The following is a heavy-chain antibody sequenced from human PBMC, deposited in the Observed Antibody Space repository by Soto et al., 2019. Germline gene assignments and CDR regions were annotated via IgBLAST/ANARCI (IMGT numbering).Heavy chain of an antibody. V-gene: IGHV3-33*01. CDR2: IWYDGTKK. D-gene: IGHD2-21*01. Sequence: QVQLVESGGGVVQPGRSLRLSCAASGFTFGNYGMHWVRQAPGKGLEWVAVIWYDGTKKFYAESVKGRFAISRDVSKNTLYLQMNSLRAEDTALYYCARDPGGYCFDYWGQGTLVTVFS. J-gene: IGHJ4*02. CDR3: ARDPGGYCFDY. CDR1: GFTFGNYG.